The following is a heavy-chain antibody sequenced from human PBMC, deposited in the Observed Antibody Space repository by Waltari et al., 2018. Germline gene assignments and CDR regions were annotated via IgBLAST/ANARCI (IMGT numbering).Heavy chain of an antibody. D-gene: IGHD5-18*01. Sequence: EVQLVESGGGLVQPGGSLRLSCAASGFTFSSSEMNWVRQAPGKGLEWVSYISSSGSTIYYADSVKGRFTISRDNAKNSLYLQMNSLRAEDTAVYYCARGTYSYGYVEGAFDIWGQGTMVTVSS. CDR1: GFTFSSSE. CDR3: ARGTYSYGYVEGAFDI. CDR2: ISSSGSTI. V-gene: IGHV3-48*03. J-gene: IGHJ3*02.